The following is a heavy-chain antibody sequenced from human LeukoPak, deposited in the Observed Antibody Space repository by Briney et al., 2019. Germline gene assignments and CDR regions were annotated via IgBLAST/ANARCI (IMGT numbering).Heavy chain of an antibody. J-gene: IGHJ5*02. CDR1: GGSFSGYY. D-gene: IGHD3-16*02. V-gene: IGHV4-34*01. Sequence: SETLSLTCAVYGGSFSGYYWSWIRQPPGKGLEWIGEINHSGSTNYNPSLKSRVTISADTSKNQFSLKLSSVTAADTAVYYCARDERRVWGSYRYGWWFDPWGQGTLVTVSS. CDR2: INHSGST. CDR3: ARDERRVWGSYRYGWWFDP.